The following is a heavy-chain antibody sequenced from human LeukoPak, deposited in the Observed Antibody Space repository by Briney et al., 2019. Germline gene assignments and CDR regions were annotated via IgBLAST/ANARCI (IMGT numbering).Heavy chain of an antibody. CDR2: IYYSGST. D-gene: IGHD1-26*01. V-gene: IGHV4-59*01. J-gene: IGHJ3*02. CDR3: ARVFGGSFSDAYDI. CDR1: GGSISSYY. Sequence: PSETLSLTCTVSGGSISSYYWNWIRQPPGKGLEWIGYIYYSGSTNYNPSLKSRVTISVDTSKNQFSLKLSSVTAADTAVYYCARVFGGSFSDAYDIWGQGTMVPVFS.